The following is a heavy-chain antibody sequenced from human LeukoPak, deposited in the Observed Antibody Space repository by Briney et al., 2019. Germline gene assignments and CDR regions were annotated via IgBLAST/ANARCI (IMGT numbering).Heavy chain of an antibody. CDR2: ISAYNGNT. CDR1: GYTFTSYG. D-gene: IGHD3-9*01. V-gene: IGHV1-18*01. CDR3: AREGLAHGYDILTGYYTTPWNWFDP. J-gene: IGHJ5*02. Sequence: GASVKVSCKASGYTFTSYGISWVRQAPGQGLEWMGWISAYNGNTNYAQKLQGRVTMTTDTSTSTAYMELRSLRSDDTAVYYCAREGLAHGYDILTGYYTTPWNWFDPWGQGTLVTVSS.